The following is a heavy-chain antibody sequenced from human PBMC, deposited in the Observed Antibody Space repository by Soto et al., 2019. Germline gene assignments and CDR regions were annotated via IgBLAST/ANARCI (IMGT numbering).Heavy chain of an antibody. CDR1: GYTFTSSD. Sequence: QVQLVQSGAEVKKPGASVKVSCKTSGYTFTSSDINWVRQATGQGLEWMGWMNPNSANTGYAQRFQGIVTMTRDTSVRTGYVALSSMTSDDTAVYDCGRGRREDCSSIACQSSFDYWGQGTLVTVSS. CDR2: MNPNSANT. CDR3: GRGRREDCSSIACQSSFDY. J-gene: IGHJ4*02. V-gene: IGHV1-8*01. D-gene: IGHD2-2*01.